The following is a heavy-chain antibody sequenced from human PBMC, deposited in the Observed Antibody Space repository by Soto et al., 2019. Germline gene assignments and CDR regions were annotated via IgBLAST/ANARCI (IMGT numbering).Heavy chain of an antibody. D-gene: IGHD3-3*01. Sequence: PSETLSLTCTVSGGSISSSSYYWGWIRQPPGKGLEWIGSIYYSGSTYYNPSLKSRVTISVDTSKNQFSLKLSSVTAADTAVYYCARLALAYDFWSGLRLDSYYMDVWGKGTTVTVSS. CDR2: IYYSGST. V-gene: IGHV4-39*01. J-gene: IGHJ6*03. CDR3: ARLALAYDFWSGLRLDSYYMDV. CDR1: GGSISSSSYY.